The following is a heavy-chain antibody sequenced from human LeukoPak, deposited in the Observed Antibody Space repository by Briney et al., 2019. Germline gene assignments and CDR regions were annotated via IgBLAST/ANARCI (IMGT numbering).Heavy chain of an antibody. CDR1: GFTFSNAW. Sequence: GGSLRLSRAASGFTFSNAWMSWVRRAPGKGLEWVGRIKTKTNGGTADYTPPVKGRFTISRDDSKNTLYLQMNSLKSDDTAVYYCVTEGFIYGYHGIDTWGQGTIVTVSS. J-gene: IGHJ3*02. D-gene: IGHD5-18*01. CDR3: VTEGFIYGYHGIDT. V-gene: IGHV3-15*01. CDR2: IKTKTNGGTA.